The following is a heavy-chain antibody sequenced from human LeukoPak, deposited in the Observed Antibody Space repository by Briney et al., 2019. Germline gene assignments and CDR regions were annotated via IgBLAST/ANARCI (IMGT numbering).Heavy chain of an antibody. CDR3: AREYSSGWYESYYYYYYMDV. V-gene: IGHV3-30*04. Sequence: PGGSLRLSCATSGFTFSTYAMHWVRQAPGKGLEWVAIISYDGSNKYYADSVKGRFTISRDNSKNTLYLQMNSLRAEDTAVYYCAREYSSGWYESYYYYYYMDVWGKGTTVTVSS. D-gene: IGHD6-19*01. CDR2: ISYDGSNK. J-gene: IGHJ6*03. CDR1: GFTFSTYA.